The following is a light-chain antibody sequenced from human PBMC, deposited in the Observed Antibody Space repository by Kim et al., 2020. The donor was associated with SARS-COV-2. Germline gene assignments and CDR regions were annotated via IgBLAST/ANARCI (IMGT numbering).Light chain of an antibody. Sequence: WAPVERATLSGRASQSVANHIAWYQQKPGKAPRHLIYDASTRAYGMPARCSGSGYGTDCTLTISSLGPEDFAVYYCKQRSSWPRTFGQGTKVDIK. J-gene: IGKJ1*01. V-gene: IGKV3-11*01. CDR3: KQRSSWPRT. CDR1: QSVANH. CDR2: DAS.